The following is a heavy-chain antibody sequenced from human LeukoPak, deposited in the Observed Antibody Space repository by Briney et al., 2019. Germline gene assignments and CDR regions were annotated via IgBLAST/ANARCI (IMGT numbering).Heavy chain of an antibody. CDR1: GFTFSTYW. V-gene: IGHV3-74*01. Sequence: GGSLRLSCSASGFTFSTYWMHWVRQAPGKGLVWVSRINGDGSTTYYADSVKGRFTISRDNAKNTLYLQMNSLRAEDTAVYYCARDKYGDQYYFDYWGQGTLVTVSS. CDR2: INGDGSTT. CDR3: ARDKYGDQYYFDY. D-gene: IGHD4-17*01. J-gene: IGHJ4*02.